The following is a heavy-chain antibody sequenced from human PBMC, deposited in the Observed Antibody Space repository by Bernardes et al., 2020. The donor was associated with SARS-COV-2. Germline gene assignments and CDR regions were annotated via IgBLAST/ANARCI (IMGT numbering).Heavy chain of an antibody. CDR1: GYTFTRYW. V-gene: IGHV5-51*01. D-gene: IGHD6-19*01. CDR3: AKGPPGGRWLIALDY. Sequence: GESLKISCKVSGYTFTRYWIGWVRQMPGKGLEWMGMVYPGDSDTRYSPSFQGQVTISADKSINTAYLQWSSLKALDTAMYYCAKGPPGGRWLIALDYWGQGTAVTVSS. CDR2: VYPGDSDT. J-gene: IGHJ4*02.